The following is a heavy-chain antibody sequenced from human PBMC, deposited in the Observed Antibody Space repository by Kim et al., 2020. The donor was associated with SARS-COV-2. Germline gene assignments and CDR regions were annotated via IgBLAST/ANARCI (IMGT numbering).Heavy chain of an antibody. J-gene: IGHJ6*02. CDR3: AKSFGSNAGSYYYYYYGMDV. D-gene: IGHD3-10*01. V-gene: IGHV3-23*01. CDR1: GFTLSSYA. CDR2: ISGSGGST. Sequence: GGSLRLSCAASGFTLSSYAMSWVRQAPGKGLEWVSAISGSGGSTYYADSVKGRFTISRDNSKNTLYLQMNSLRAEDTAVYYCAKSFGSNAGSYYYYYYGMDVWGQGTTVTVSS.